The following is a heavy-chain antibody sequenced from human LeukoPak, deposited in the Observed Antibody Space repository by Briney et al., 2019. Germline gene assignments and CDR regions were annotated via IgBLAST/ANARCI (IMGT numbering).Heavy chain of an antibody. CDR3: ARKPDGYFPFDY. J-gene: IGHJ4*02. D-gene: IGHD3-22*01. CDR2: IYHSGKT. Sequence: PSDTLSLTCGVFGDSIRSSYWWGWIRQPPGKGLEWIGYIYHSGKTHIHPSPKSRVTMSVDTPKNQFSLNLNSVTAVDTAVYYCARKPDGYFPFDYWGQGALVTVSS. CDR1: GDSIRSSYW. V-gene: IGHV4-28*01.